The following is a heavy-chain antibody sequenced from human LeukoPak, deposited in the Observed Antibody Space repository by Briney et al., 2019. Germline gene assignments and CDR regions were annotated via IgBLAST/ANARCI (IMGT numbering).Heavy chain of an antibody. D-gene: IGHD4-17*01. CDR1: GFTFSSYG. Sequence: PGRSLRLSCAASGFTFSSYGMHWVRQAPGKGLEWVALIWYDGSSKHYADSVRGRFTISRDNSKNTLYLQMNSLRAEDTAVYYCARSLDYGDFGYWGQGTLVTVSS. J-gene: IGHJ4*02. CDR2: IWYDGSSK. CDR3: ARSLDYGDFGY. V-gene: IGHV3-33*01.